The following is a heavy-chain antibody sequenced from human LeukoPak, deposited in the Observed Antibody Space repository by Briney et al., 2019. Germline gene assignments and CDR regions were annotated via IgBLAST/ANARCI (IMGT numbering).Heavy chain of an antibody. J-gene: IGHJ4*02. V-gene: IGHV4-59*01. CDR3: ARDYQMSGTYSYYFDY. CDR2: IYYSGIT. D-gene: IGHD1-26*01. CDR1: GTSISRYY. Sequence: PSETRSLTCTVFGTSISRYYWSWIRQPPGKGLEWFGSIYYSGITNYHPSLKSRVTISVDTSKNQFSLKLSSVTAADTAMYYCARDYQMSGTYSYYFDYWGRGTLVTVSS.